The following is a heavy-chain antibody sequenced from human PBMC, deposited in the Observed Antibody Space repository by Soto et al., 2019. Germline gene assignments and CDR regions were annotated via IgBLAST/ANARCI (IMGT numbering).Heavy chain of an antibody. CDR3: VMLYCSSISCYSVGAFDI. D-gene: IGHD2-2*01. Sequence: ESGGGVVQPGRSLRLSCAASGFTFSSYGMHWVRQAPGTGLEWVARIWFDGCDKYYVDSVKGRFTISRDNSKNTVHLQMNSLRVADTAVYYCVMLYCSSISCYSVGAFDIRGQGTVVTVSS. V-gene: IGHV3-33*01. CDR2: IWFDGCDK. J-gene: IGHJ3*02. CDR1: GFTFSSYG.